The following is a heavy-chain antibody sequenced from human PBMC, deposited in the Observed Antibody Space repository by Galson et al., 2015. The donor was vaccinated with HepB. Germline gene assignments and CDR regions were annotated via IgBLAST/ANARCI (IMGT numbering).Heavy chain of an antibody. CDR1: GFTFSSYG. J-gene: IGHJ5*02. CDR3: AKSSGWPWDWFDP. V-gene: IGHV3-30*18. D-gene: IGHD6-19*01. Sequence: SLRLSCAASGFTFSSYGMHWVRQAPGKGLEWVAVISYDGSNKYYADSVKGRFTISRDNSKNTLYLQMNSLRAEDTAVYYCAKSSGWPWDWFDPWGQGTLVTVSS. CDR2: ISYDGSNK.